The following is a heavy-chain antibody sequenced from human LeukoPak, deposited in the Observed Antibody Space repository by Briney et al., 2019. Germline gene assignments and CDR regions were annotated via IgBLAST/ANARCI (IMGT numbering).Heavy chain of an antibody. Sequence: PGGSLRLSCAASGITFTNYAMTWVRQAPGKGLEWVSSISASGVMTYYADSVKGRFTVSRDNSKNSLYLQMSSLTAADTAVYYCAKDRSIGTYYTFDHWGQGTLVTVSS. CDR2: ISASGVMT. CDR3: AKDRSIGTYYTFDH. D-gene: IGHD1-26*01. J-gene: IGHJ4*02. CDR1: GITFTNYA. V-gene: IGHV3-23*01.